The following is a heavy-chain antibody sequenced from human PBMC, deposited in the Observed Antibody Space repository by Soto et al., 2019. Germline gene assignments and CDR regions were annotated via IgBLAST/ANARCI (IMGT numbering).Heavy chain of an antibody. CDR2: IYYSGST. J-gene: IGHJ4*02. Sequence: PSETLSLTCTVSAGSISNSGYYWSWIRQHPGKGLEWIGYIYYSGSTNYNPSLKSRVTISVDTSKSQFSLRLSSVTAADTAVYFCARLVGYDHYFDYRGQGALVTVSS. V-gene: IGHV4-61*05. CDR3: ARLVGYDHYFDY. CDR1: AGSISNSGYY. D-gene: IGHD5-12*01.